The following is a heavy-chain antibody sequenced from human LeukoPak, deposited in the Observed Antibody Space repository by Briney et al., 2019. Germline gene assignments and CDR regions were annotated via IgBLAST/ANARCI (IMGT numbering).Heavy chain of an antibody. J-gene: IGHJ5*02. V-gene: IGHV4-59*01. CDR1: GGSISSYY. CDR2: IFYTGST. Sequence: SETLSLTCTVSGGSISSYYWSWIRQPAGKGQEWIGYIFYTGSTNYNPSLNSRVTISVDTLKNQFSLKLNSVTAADTAVYYCARGSNWFDPWGQGTLVTVSS. CDR3: ARGSNWFDP.